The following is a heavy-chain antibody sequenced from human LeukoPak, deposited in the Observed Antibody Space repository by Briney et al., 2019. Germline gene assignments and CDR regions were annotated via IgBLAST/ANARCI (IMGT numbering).Heavy chain of an antibody. V-gene: IGHV3-23*01. CDR2: IVGDSSKT. CDR3: AKQPYNYYYLDV. CDR1: GLTHHDYA. Sequence: GGSLRLSCAISGLTHHDYAMTWVRQAPGKGLEWVSSIVGDSSKTYYADSVKGRFTISRDNSNYMLFLHMNSLRAEDTAIYYCAKQPYNYYYLDVWGKGTTVTVSS. D-gene: IGHD2-2*02. J-gene: IGHJ6*03.